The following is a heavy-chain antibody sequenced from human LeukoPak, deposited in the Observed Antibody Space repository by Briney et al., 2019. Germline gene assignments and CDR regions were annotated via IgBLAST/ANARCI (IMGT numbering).Heavy chain of an antibody. V-gene: IGHV3-30-3*01. CDR3: AVGDSYYDSSGYNGINVFDI. CDR2: ISYDGSNK. D-gene: IGHD3-22*01. Sequence: GGSLRLSCAASGFTFSSYAMHWVRQAPGKGLEWVAVISYDGSNKYYADSVKGRFTISRDNSKNTLYLQMNSLRAEDTAVYYCAVGDSYYDSSGYNGINVFDIWGQGTMVTVSS. CDR1: GFTFSSYA. J-gene: IGHJ3*02.